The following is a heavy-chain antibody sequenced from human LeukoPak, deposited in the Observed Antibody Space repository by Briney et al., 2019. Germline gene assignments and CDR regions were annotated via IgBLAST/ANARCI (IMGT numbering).Heavy chain of an antibody. J-gene: IGHJ4*02. CDR3: AKSPDYYGSGSYHIFDY. CDR2: IYTSGST. D-gene: IGHD3-10*01. V-gene: IGHV4-61*02. Sequence: PSQTLSLTCTVSGGSISSCSYYWSWIRQPAGKGLEWIGRIYTSGSTNYNPSLKSRVTISVDTSRNQFSLKLSSVTAADTAVYYCAKSPDYYGSGSYHIFDYWGQGTLVTVSS. CDR1: GGSISSCSYY.